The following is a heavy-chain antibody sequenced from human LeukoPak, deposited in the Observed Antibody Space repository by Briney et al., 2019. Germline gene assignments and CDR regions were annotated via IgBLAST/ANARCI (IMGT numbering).Heavy chain of an antibody. CDR2: ISWNSGSI. CDR3: AKVNTMIVVVAPFDY. CDR1: GFTFDDYA. D-gene: IGHD3-22*01. Sequence: SLRLSCAASGFTFDDYAMHWVRQGPRKGLEWVSGISWNSGSIVYADSVKGRFTISRDNAKNSLYLQMNSLRAEDTAFYYCAKVNTMIVVVAPFDYWGQGTLVTVSS. V-gene: IGHV3-9*01. J-gene: IGHJ4*02.